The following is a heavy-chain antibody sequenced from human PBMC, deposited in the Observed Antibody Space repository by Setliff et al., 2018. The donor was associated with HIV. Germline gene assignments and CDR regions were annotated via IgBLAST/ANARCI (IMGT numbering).Heavy chain of an antibody. CDR2: IYSAGST. Sequence: KPSETLSLTCTVSGGSLSRGYDYWTWIRQPAGKGLEWIGHIYSAGSTNYNPTLTSRVTMSVDMSKNQFSLKLRSVTAADMAVYYCVREYSGVYPDFSFYIDVWGKGTTVTVSS. V-gene: IGHV4-61*09. D-gene: IGHD5-12*01. J-gene: IGHJ6*03. CDR3: VREYSGVYPDFSFYIDV. CDR1: GGSLSRGYDY.